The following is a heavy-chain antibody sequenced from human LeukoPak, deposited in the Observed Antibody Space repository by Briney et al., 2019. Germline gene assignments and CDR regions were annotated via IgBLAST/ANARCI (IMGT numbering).Heavy chain of an antibody. J-gene: IGHJ4*02. CDR1: GFSFTAYS. CDR2: IGPGGDI. Sequence: PGGSLRLSCAASGFSFTAYSMNWVRQAPGRGLEGISYIGPGGDIYYADSVTGQFTVSRDIAKNSLYLQMNGLRVEDTAVYYCARRFDSWGQGTMVTVSS. V-gene: IGHV3-21*05. CDR3: ARRFDS.